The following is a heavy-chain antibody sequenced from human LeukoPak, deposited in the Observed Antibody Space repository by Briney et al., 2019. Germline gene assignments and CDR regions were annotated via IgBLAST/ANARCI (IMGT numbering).Heavy chain of an antibody. CDR3: ARHVGYSYGSRNYYYYMDV. Sequence: SETLSLTCAVYGGSFSGYYWSWIRQPPGKGLEWIGEINHSGSTNYNPSLKSRVTISVDTSKNQFSLRLSSVTAADTAVYYCARHVGYSYGSRNYYYYMDVWGKGTTVTISS. CDR2: INHSGST. V-gene: IGHV4-34*01. J-gene: IGHJ6*03. D-gene: IGHD5-18*01. CDR1: GGSFSGYY.